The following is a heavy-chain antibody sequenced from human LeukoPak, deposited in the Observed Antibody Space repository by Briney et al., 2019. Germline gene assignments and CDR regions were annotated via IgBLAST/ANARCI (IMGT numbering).Heavy chain of an antibody. V-gene: IGHV3-7*03. J-gene: IGHJ4*02. CDR1: GFTFSAYW. CDR2: IKQDGSEK. D-gene: IGHD3-10*01. Sequence: GGSLRLSCSASGFTFSAYWMSWVRQAPGKGLEWVANIKQDGSEKYYVDSVKGRFTISRDNSKNTLFLQMSSLRAEDTAVYYCAKTSAGIRGGYFDYWGQGTLVTVSS. CDR3: AKTSAGIRGGYFDY.